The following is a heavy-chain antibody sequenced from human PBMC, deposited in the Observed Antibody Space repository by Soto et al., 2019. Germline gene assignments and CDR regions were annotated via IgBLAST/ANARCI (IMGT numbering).Heavy chain of an antibody. J-gene: IGHJ6*02. D-gene: IGHD5-12*01. CDR1: GGTFSSYA. V-gene: IGHV1-69*12. CDR2: IIPIFGTA. Sequence: QVQLVQSGAEVKKPGSSVKVSCKASGGTFSSYAISWVRQAPGQGLEWMGGIIPIFGTANYAQKFQGRVTITADESTSTAYRELSSLRSEDTAVYYCASGTSGYASCGMDVWGQGTTVTVSS. CDR3: ASGTSGYASCGMDV.